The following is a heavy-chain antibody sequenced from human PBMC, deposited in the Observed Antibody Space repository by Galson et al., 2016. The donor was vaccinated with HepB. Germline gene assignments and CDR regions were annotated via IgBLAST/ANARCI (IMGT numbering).Heavy chain of an antibody. CDR2: INRSGFT. CDR1: GESFNAYY. V-gene: IGHV4-34*01. D-gene: IGHD2-15*01. J-gene: IGHJ5*02. Sequence: SETLSLTCGVSGESFNAYYWSWIRQSPGKGLEWIGEINRSGFTKYNPSLKSRVTISVDTSKTQFSLKLTSMTAADTAVYYCARVVVAATNWFDTWGQGTLVTVSS. CDR3: ARVVVAATNWFDT.